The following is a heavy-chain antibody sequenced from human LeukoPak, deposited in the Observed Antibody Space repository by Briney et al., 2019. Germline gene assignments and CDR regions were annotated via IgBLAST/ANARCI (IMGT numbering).Heavy chain of an antibody. J-gene: IGHJ4*02. CDR1: GFTFDDYT. D-gene: IGHD5-18*01. V-gene: IGHV3-9*01. CDR2: VTWYGGDT. Sequence: GRSLRLSCAASGFTFDDYTMHWVRQAPGKGLEWFASVTWYGGDTEYADSVRGRFTLSRDNANQSLSLQMSSLRPQDTAFYFCAKGLKRSYSRQYFDSWGQGILVTVSS. CDR3: AKGLKRSYSRQYFDS.